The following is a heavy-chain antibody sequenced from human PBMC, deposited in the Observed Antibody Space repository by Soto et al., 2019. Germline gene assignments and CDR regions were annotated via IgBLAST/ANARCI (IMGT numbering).Heavy chain of an antibody. Sequence: EVQLLESGGGFVQPGGSLRLSCAASGFTFSSYAMSWVRQAPGKGLEWVSAISGSGGSTYYADSVKGRFTISRDNSKNTLYLQMNSLRAEDTAVYYCAKDPRGYSSSWNNWFDPWGQGTLVTVSS. CDR1: GFTFSSYA. CDR2: ISGSGGST. J-gene: IGHJ5*02. D-gene: IGHD6-13*01. CDR3: AKDPRGYSSSWNNWFDP. V-gene: IGHV3-23*01.